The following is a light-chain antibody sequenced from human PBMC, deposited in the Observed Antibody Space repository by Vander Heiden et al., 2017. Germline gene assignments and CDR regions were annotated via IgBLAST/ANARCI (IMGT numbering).Light chain of an antibody. CDR2: ATS. CDR3: QQSYSVPWT. CDR1: PPINSY. Sequence: DIQMTQSPSSPPASVGDRVTITCRASPPINSYLNWYQEKPGKAPNLLIYATSNLQSGVPSRFSGSGSGPDFTLTIRSVQPEDFATYFCQQSYSVPWTFGQGTKVEIK. J-gene: IGKJ1*01. V-gene: IGKV1-39*01.